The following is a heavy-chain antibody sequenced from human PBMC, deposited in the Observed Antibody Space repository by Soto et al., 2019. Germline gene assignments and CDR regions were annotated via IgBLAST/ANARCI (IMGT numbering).Heavy chain of an antibody. Sequence: EVQLVESGGGLVQPGGSLRLSCAASGFTFSSYAMSWVRQAPGKGLEWVSAISGSGGSTYYADSVKGRFTISRDNSKNTLYLQMNSLRAEDTAVYYCASPRAITMIVVVPRGHDTFDIWGQGTMVTVSS. D-gene: IGHD3-22*01. CDR1: GFTFSSYA. CDR3: ASPRAITMIVVVPRGHDTFDI. V-gene: IGHV3-23*04. CDR2: ISGSGGST. J-gene: IGHJ3*02.